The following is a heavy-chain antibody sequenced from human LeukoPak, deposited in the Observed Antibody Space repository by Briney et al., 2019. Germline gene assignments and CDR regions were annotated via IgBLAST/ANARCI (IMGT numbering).Heavy chain of an antibody. CDR1: SGSIISNNDY. CDR2: IHYSGST. J-gene: IGHJ3*02. Sequence: SETLSLTCTVSSGSIISNNDYWGWIRQPPGKGLEWIATIHYSGSTYYNPSLKSRVTISVDTSRNLFSLRLSSVTAADTAVYYCARGDYGDYHDAFDIWGQGTMVTVSS. V-gene: IGHV4-39*07. CDR3: ARGDYGDYHDAFDI. D-gene: IGHD4-17*01.